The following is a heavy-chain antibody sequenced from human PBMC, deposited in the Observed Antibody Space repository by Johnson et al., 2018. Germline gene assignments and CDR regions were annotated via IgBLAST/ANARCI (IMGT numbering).Heavy chain of an antibody. Sequence: QVQLQESGPGLVKPSETLSLTCSVSGASISSYYWSWIRQAPGKGLEWVSYIGSSGSTVYYADSVKGRFTISRDNAKNSVYLQMNSLRAEDTAVYYCSGVNDFLTGYYVFDYWGQGTLVTVSS. CDR3: SGVNDFLTGYYVFDY. V-gene: IGHV3-11*01. J-gene: IGHJ4*02. CDR2: IGSSGSTV. CDR1: GASISSYY. D-gene: IGHD3-9*01.